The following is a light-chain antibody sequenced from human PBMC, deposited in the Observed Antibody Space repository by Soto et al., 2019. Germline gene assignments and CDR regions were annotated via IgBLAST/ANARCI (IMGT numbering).Light chain of an antibody. V-gene: IGLV2-8*01. Sequence: QSALTQPPSASGSPGQSVTISCTGTSSDVGAYKYVSWYDQYPGKAPKLMIYEVSKRPSRVPDRFSGYKSGNTAYLPVSVLQAEDEADYYGPSYAGSNIWVFGGGTKLTVL. J-gene: IGLJ3*02. CDR2: EVS. CDR1: SSDVGAYKY. CDR3: PSYAGSNIWV.